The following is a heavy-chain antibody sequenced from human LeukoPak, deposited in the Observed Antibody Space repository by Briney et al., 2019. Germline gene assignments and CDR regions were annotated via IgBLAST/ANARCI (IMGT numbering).Heavy chain of an antibody. D-gene: IGHD2-2*02. J-gene: IGHJ4*02. CDR3: ARVSLDCSSTSCYTLFDY. Sequence: SQTLSLTCTVSGGSISSGDYYWSWIRQPPGKGLEWIGYIYYSGSTYYNPSLKSRVTISVDTSKNQFSLKLSSVTAADTAVYYCARVSLDCSSTSCYTLFDYWGRGTLVTVSS. CDR1: GGSISSGDYY. V-gene: IGHV4-30-4*08. CDR2: IYYSGST.